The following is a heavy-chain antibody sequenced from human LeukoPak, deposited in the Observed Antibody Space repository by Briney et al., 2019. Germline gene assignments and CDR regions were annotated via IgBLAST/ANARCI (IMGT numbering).Heavy chain of an antibody. J-gene: IGHJ6*02. CDR2: ISSSGSTI. CDR1: GFTFSSYE. CDR3: AKSPVRDYYYYGMDV. D-gene: IGHD6-19*01. V-gene: IGHV3-48*03. Sequence: PGGSLRLSCAASGFTFSSYEMNWVRQAPGKGLEWVSYISSSGSTIYYADSVKGRFTISRDNAKNSLYLQMNSLRAEDTAVYYCAKSPVRDYYYYGMDVWGQGTTVTVSS.